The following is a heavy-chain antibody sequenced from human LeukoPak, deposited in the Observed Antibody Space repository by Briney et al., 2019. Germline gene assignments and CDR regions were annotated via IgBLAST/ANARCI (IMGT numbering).Heavy chain of an antibody. J-gene: IGHJ6*02. Sequence: GGSLRLSCAAFGFTFSSYGMNRVRQAPGKGLEWVSYISSGGSTIYYADSVKGRFTISRDNAKNSLFLQMNGLRAEDTAVYHCVRDDTGTYQSDYGMDVWGQGTTVTVSS. CDR2: ISSGGSTI. V-gene: IGHV3-48*01. CDR1: GFTFSSYG. D-gene: IGHD1/OR15-1a*01. CDR3: VRDDTGTYQSDYGMDV.